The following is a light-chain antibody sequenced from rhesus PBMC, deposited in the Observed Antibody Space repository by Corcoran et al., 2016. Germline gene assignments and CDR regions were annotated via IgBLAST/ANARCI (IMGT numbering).Light chain of an antibody. J-gene: IGKJ2*01. CDR3: QQCYRYPIYS. V-gene: IGKV1-38*01. Sequence: DIQLTQSPSSLSASVGDRVTITCRASQGISTYLAWYQQKSGKAPKLLIYDDANLQSGVPSRFSGRGSGTEVTLPISSLQPEDFSTYYCQQCYRYPIYSFGPGTKVEIK. CDR1: QGISTY. CDR2: DDA.